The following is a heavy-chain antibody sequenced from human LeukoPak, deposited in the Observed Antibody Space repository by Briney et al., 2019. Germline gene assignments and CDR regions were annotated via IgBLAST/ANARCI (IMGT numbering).Heavy chain of an antibody. D-gene: IGHD3-10*01. CDR3: ARGKKGFGELWAEYYYYYYMDI. J-gene: IGHJ6*03. Sequence: EASETLSLTCTVSNGSIDSNYWTWIRQPPGKGLEWIAFFYHTGSTNYNPSLKSRVTISIDTPKNQFSLNLSSLTPADTAVYYCARGKKGFGELWAEYYYYYYMDIWGKGTTVTVSS. V-gene: IGHV4-59*01. CDR1: NGSIDSNY. CDR2: FYHTGST.